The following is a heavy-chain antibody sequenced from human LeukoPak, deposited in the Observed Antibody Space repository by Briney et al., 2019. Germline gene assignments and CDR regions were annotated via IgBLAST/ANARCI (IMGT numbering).Heavy chain of an antibody. Sequence: GGSLRLSCAASGFTFATYAMSWVRQAPGKGLEWVSRISGSGGITFYGDSVKGRCSISRDNAKNTVYLQMNSLRVEDTAVYYCAKESSGGWYFDYWGQGTLVTVSS. CDR1: GFTFATYA. J-gene: IGHJ4*02. CDR2: ISGSGGIT. CDR3: AKESSGGWYFDY. V-gene: IGHV3-23*01. D-gene: IGHD6-19*01.